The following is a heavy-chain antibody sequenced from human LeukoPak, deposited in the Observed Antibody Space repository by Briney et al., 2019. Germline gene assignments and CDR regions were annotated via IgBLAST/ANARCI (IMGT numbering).Heavy chain of an antibody. CDR2: ISWNSGSI. J-gene: IGHJ3*02. V-gene: IGHV3-9*01. Sequence: PGGSLRLSCAASGFTFDDYAIHWVRQAPGKGLEWVSGISWNSGSIGYADSVKGRFTISRDNAKNSLYLQMNSLRAEDTALYYCAKDSDHDILTDAFDIWGQGTMVTVSS. CDR1: GFTFDDYA. D-gene: IGHD3-9*01. CDR3: AKDSDHDILTDAFDI.